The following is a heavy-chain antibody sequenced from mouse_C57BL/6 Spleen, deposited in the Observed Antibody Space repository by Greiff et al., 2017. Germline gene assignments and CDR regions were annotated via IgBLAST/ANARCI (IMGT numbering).Heavy chain of an antibody. CDR1: GYTFTSYW. Sequence: QVQLQQPGTELVKPGASVKLSCKASGYTFTSYWMHWVKQRPGQGLEWIGNINPRNGGTNYNEKFKSKATLTVDKSSSTAYMQLSSLTSADSAVYYCARGDWDDYFDYWGQGTTLTVSS. D-gene: IGHD4-1*01. V-gene: IGHV1-53*01. J-gene: IGHJ2*01. CDR2: INPRNGGT. CDR3: ARGDWDDYFDY.